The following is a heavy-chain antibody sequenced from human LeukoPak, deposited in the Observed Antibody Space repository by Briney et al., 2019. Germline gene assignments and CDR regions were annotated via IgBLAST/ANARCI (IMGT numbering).Heavy chain of an antibody. CDR3: ARQRERSLDYYDIPGVRDAFDI. V-gene: IGHV3-21*01. CDR1: GFTFSSYS. D-gene: IGHD3-22*01. J-gene: IGHJ3*02. CDR2: ISSSSSYI. Sequence: GGSLRLSCAASGFTFSSYSMNWVRQAPGKGLEWVSSISSSSSYIYYADSVKGRFTISRDNAKNSLYLQMNSLRAEDTAVYYCARQRERSLDYYDIPGVRDAFDIWGQGTMVTVSS.